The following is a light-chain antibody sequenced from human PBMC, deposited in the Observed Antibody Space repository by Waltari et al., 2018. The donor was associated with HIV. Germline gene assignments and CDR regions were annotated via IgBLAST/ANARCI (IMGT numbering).Light chain of an antibody. CDR3: QQADSFPHT. Sequence: EIQMAQSPSSVTGSVGDRVTTTCRTSQSIGSSLAWYQIQPGEAPKLLIFAASRLQSGVPPRFVGSGSGTEFALTISSLQTEDSATYYCQQADSFPHTFGGGTKVEV. V-gene: IGKV1-12*01. J-gene: IGKJ4*01. CDR2: AAS. CDR1: QSIGSS.